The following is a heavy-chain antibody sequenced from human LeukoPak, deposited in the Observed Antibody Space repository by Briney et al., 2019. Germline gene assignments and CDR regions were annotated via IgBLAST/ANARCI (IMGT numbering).Heavy chain of an antibody. Sequence: SQTLSLTCAVYCGSFSGYYWSWIRHHPGNGLEWLGEINHSGSTNYNPSLKGRVTISVYTSKNQFSLKLSSVTAADTAVYYCARVYGSGSYYTHLSYPFDYWGQGTLVTVSS. CDR3: ARVYGSGSYYTHLSYPFDY. D-gene: IGHD3-10*01. CDR2: INHSGST. V-gene: IGHV4-34*01. CDR1: CGSFSGYY. J-gene: IGHJ4*02.